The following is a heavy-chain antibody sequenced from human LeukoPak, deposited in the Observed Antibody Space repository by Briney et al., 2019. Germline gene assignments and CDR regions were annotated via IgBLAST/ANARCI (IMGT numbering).Heavy chain of an antibody. CDR3: ARAVGWTYHYDSSPEYYFDY. Sequence: ASVTVSCKASGYTFTSYGISWVRQAPGQGLEWMGWISAYNGKTNYAQKLQGRVTMTTDTSTSTAYMEMRSLRSDDTAVYYCARAVGWTYHYDSSPEYYFDYWGQGTLVTVSS. D-gene: IGHD3-22*01. CDR1: GYTFTSYG. J-gene: IGHJ4*02. V-gene: IGHV1-18*01. CDR2: ISAYNGKT.